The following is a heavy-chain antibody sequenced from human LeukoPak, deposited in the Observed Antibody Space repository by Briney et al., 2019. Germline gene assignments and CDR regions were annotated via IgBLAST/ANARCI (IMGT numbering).Heavy chain of an antibody. J-gene: IGHJ4*02. V-gene: IGHV4-61*01. CDR1: GGSVSSGSDY. D-gene: IGHD3-10*01. CDR2: ISYSGST. Sequence: PSETLSLTCTVSGGSVSSGSDYWSWIRQPPGKGLEWIGHISYSGSTNYNPSLKGRVTISVDRSNNQFSLRLTSVTAADTAVYYCARGEEHGSGTVHFDYWGQGTLVTVSS. CDR3: ARGEEHGSGTVHFDY.